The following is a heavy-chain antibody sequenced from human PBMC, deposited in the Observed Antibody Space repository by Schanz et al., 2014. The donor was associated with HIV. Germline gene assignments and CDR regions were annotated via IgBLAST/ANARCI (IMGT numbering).Heavy chain of an antibody. CDR1: GFTFDDYG. D-gene: IGHD3-3*01. CDR3: ARDWRPNYDFWSGSIGVIGMDV. V-gene: IGHV3-20*04. CDR2: INWNGGST. Sequence: EVHLEESGGGLVRPGESLRLSCLASGFTFDDYGMSWVRQAPGKGLEWVSGINWNGGSTGYADSVKGRFTISRDNSKNTLYLQMNSLRAEDTAVYYCARDWRPNYDFWSGSIGVIGMDVWGQGTTVTVSS. J-gene: IGHJ6*02.